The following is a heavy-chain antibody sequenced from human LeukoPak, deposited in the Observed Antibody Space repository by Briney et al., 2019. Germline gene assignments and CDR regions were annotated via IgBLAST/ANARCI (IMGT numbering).Heavy chain of an antibody. V-gene: IGHV4-38-2*01. J-gene: IGHJ4*02. CDR3: ATAGSSFGPGSWYYFDY. Sequence: SETLSLTCAVSGYSISSDYYWGWIRQPPGKGLEWIGSIYHSGSTYYNPSLKSRVTISVDTSKKQFSLKLSSVTAADTAMYYCATAGSSFGPGSWYYFDYWGQGTLLTVSS. D-gene: IGHD3-10*01. CDR2: IYHSGST. CDR1: GYSISSDYY.